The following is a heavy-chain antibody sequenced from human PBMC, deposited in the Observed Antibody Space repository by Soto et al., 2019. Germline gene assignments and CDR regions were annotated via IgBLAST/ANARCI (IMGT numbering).Heavy chain of an antibody. V-gene: IGHV4-31*03. CDR2: IYYSGST. CDR3: ARDQGNWGLAAAGASNYYYYYGMDV. CDR1: GGSISSGGYY. Sequence: SETLSLTCTVSGGSISSGGYYWSWIRQHPGKGLEWIGYIYYSGSTYYNPSLKSRVTISVDTSKNQFSLKLSSVTAADTAVYYCARDQGNWGLAAAGASNYYYYYGMDVWGQGTTVTVSS. J-gene: IGHJ6*02. D-gene: IGHD6-13*01.